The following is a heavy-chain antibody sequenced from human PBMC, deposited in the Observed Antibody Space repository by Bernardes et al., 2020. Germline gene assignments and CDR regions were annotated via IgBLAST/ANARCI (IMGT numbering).Heavy chain of an antibody. J-gene: IGHJ3*02. D-gene: IGHD3-3*01. Sequence: SETLSLTCAVYGGSFSGYYWSWIRQPPGKGLEWIGEINHSGSTNYNPSLKSRVTISVDTSKNQFSLKLSSVTAADTAVYYCARGISVFGVVTIGKYAFDIWGQGTMVTVSS. V-gene: IGHV4-34*01. CDR3: ARGISVFGVVTIGKYAFDI. CDR2: INHSGST. CDR1: GGSFSGYY.